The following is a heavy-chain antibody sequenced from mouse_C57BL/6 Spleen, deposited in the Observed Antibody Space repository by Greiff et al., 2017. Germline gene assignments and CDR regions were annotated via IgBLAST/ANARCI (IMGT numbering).Heavy chain of an antibody. CDR3: ARIETTGFDY. D-gene: IGHD5-5*01. V-gene: IGHV1-4*01. Sequence: VQLQQSGAELARPGASVKMSCKASGYTFTSYTMHWVKQRPGQGLEWIGYINPSSGYTKYNQKFKDKATLTADKSSSTAYMQLSSLTSEDSAVYYCARIETTGFDYWGQGTTLTVSS. CDR2: INPSSGYT. CDR1: GYTFTSYT. J-gene: IGHJ2*01.